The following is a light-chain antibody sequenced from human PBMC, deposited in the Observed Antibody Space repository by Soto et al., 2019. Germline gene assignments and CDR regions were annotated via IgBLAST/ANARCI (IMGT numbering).Light chain of an antibody. CDR2: AAS. Sequence: IQLTQSPSSLSASVGDRVTITCRASQDIAIYLAWYQQKPGEAPKLLIYAASTLYGGVPSRFSGSGSGTDFALTITSLQAEDFATYYCQQSYTTPRTFGQGTRWIS. V-gene: IGKV1-9*01. CDR1: QDIAIY. J-gene: IGKJ1*01. CDR3: QQSYTTPRT.